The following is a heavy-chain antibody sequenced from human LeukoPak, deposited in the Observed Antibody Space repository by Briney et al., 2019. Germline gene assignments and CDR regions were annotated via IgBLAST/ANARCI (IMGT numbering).Heavy chain of an antibody. Sequence: SETLSLTCSVSGVSVNSRSFFWNWVRQPPGKGLEWIGSVYSTGNVYQSPSLQSRAAISVDASNNSFSLTLQSVTAADTAVYFCVRGAMVSKSGDFWGQGSLVIVSS. D-gene: IGHD2-8*01. CDR2: VYSTGNV. CDR1: GVSVNSRSFF. J-gene: IGHJ4*02. V-gene: IGHV4-39*02. CDR3: VRGAMVSKSGDF.